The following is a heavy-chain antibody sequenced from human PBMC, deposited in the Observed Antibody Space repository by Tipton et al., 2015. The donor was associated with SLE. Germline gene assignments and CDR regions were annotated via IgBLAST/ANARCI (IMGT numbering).Heavy chain of an antibody. CDR2: IYYTGST. Sequence: TLSLTCTVSGGSISTYYWSWIRQPPGKGLEWIGYIYYTGSTNYNPSLKSRVTISVDTAKNQFSLNLSSVTAADTAVYYCARRHYSGPFDNWGQGTLVTVSS. D-gene: IGHD5-12*01. CDR1: GGSISTYY. CDR3: ARRHYSGPFDN. V-gene: IGHV4-59*01. J-gene: IGHJ4*02.